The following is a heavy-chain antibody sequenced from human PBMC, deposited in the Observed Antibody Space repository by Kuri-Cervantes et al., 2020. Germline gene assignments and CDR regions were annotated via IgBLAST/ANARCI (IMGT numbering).Heavy chain of an antibody. CDR2: INSDGSST. CDR3: TRFSRLASDAFDI. CDR1: GFTFSSYW. D-gene: IGHD6-19*01. Sequence: GSLRLSCAASGFTFSSYWMHWVRQAPGKGLVWVSRINSDGSSTSYADSVKGRFTISRDNAKNTLYLQMNSLRAEDTAVYYCTRFSRLASDAFDIWGQGTMVTVSS. J-gene: IGHJ3*02. V-gene: IGHV3-74*01.